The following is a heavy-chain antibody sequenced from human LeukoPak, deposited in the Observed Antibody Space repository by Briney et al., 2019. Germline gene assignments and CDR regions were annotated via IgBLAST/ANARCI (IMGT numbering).Heavy chain of an antibody. V-gene: IGHV3-9*01. D-gene: IGHD4-23*01. CDR2: ISWNSGSI. CDR1: GFTFDDYA. Sequence: PGRSPRLSCAASGFTFDDYAMHWVRQAPGKGLEWVSGISWNSGSIGYADSVKGRFTIYRDNAKNSLYLQMNSLRAEDTALYYCAKCVDYVGIDSFDIWGQGTMVTVSS. CDR3: AKCVDYVGIDSFDI. J-gene: IGHJ3*02.